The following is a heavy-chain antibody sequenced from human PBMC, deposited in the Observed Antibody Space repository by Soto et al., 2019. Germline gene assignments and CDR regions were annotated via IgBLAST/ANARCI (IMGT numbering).Heavy chain of an antibody. D-gene: IGHD6-13*01. CDR1: GFTFRDYG. Sequence: GGSLRLSCVASGFTFRDYGMHWVRQAPGKGLQWVAMISYYEPHIYYADSVKGRFTISRDNSKNTLYLQMNSLRAEDTAVYYCAKDKSRTWSFDYWGQGILVTVSS. CDR3: AKDKSRTWSFDY. J-gene: IGHJ4*02. V-gene: IGHV3-30*18. CDR2: ISYYEPHI.